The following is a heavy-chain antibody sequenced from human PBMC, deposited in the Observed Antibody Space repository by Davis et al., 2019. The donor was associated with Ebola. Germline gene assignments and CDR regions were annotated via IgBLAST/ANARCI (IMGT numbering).Heavy chain of an antibody. Sequence: PGGSLGLSCAASGFTFRTYDMHWVRQTTGKGLEWVSVIGTAGDTYYRGSVKGRFTISRENARNSLYLQMNSLTAGDTAVYYCARAQFGDVVLDYWGQGTLVTVSS. CDR2: IGTAGDT. CDR1: GFTFRTYD. CDR3: ARAQFGDVVLDY. D-gene: IGHD4-17*01. V-gene: IGHV3-13*01. J-gene: IGHJ4*02.